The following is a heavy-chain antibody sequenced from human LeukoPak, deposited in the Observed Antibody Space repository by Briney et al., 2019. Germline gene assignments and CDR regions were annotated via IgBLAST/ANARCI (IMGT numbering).Heavy chain of an antibody. Sequence: SETLSLTCTVSDGSIISYYWSWIRQPAGKGLEWIGRIYTSGSTNYNPSLKSRVTMSVDTSKNQFSLKLSSVTAADTAVYYCASHDSPNWYFDLWGRGTLGTVSS. CDR2: IYTSGST. CDR1: DGSIISYY. J-gene: IGHJ2*01. CDR3: ASHDSPNWYFDL. V-gene: IGHV4-4*07. D-gene: IGHD2-15*01.